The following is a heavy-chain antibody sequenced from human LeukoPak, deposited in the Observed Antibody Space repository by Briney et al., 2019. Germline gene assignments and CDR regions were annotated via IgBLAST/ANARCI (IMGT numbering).Heavy chain of an antibody. CDR3: ARDWKGDYALLDAFDI. Sequence: SQTLSLTCTVSGDSITTGGYYWSWIRQPPGKGLEWMGYIHQSGDTYSNPSLKSRVTISVDKSKNQFSLKLSSVTAADTAVYYCARDWKGDYALLDAFDIWGQGTMVTVSS. CDR1: GDSITTGGYY. J-gene: IGHJ3*02. V-gene: IGHV4-30-2*01. CDR2: IHQSGDT. D-gene: IGHD4-17*01.